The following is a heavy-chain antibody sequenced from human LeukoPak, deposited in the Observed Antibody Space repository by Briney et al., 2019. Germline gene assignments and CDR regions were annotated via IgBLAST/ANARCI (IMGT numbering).Heavy chain of an antibody. CDR2: INHSGST. D-gene: IGHD3-10*01. J-gene: IGHJ4*02. Sequence: SETLSLTCAVYGGSFSGYYWSWIRQPPGKGLEWIGEINHSGSTNYNPSLKSRVTISVDTSKNQFSLKLSSVTAADTAVYYCARVLLWFGESDYWGQGTLVTVSS. CDR1: GGSFSGYY. CDR3: ARVLLWFGESDY. V-gene: IGHV4-34*01.